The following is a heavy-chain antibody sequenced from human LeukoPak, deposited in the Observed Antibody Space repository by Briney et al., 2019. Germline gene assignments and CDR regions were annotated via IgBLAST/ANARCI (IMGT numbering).Heavy chain of an antibody. J-gene: IGHJ3*02. D-gene: IGHD6-19*01. CDR2: MRDTGVST. CDR3: AKSCGVAGTFDACDI. CDR1: GFIFSSYA. Sequence: GGSMRLSCAASGFIFSSYAMSWLRQAPGKRLEWVSAMRDTGVSTYYAASVKGGITISKDNSKNTLYLQMNSLRAEDTAIYYCAKSCGVAGTFDACDIWGQGAMVTVSS. V-gene: IGHV3-23*01.